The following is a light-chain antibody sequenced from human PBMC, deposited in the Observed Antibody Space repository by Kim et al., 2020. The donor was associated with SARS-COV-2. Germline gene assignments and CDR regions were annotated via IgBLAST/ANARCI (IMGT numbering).Light chain of an antibody. CDR1: SLRSYY. CDR3: QSRNSGGNVV. Sequence: SSELTQDPAVSVALGQTVRITCQGDSLRSYYATWYQQKPRQAPVLVIYGRNNRPSGIPDRFSGSTSVNTASLTISGAQAEDEADFYCQSRNSGGNVVFGGGTQLTVL. CDR2: GRN. J-gene: IGLJ2*01. V-gene: IGLV3-19*01.